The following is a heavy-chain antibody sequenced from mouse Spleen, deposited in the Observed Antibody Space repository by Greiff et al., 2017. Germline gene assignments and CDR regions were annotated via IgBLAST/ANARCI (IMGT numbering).Heavy chain of an antibody. CDR3: ARVTVVGKGYFDY. J-gene: IGHJ2*01. D-gene: IGHD1-1*01. V-gene: IGHV5-4*02. Sequence: EVKLVESGGGLVQPGGSRKLSCAASGFTFSDYYMYWVRQTPEKRLEWVATISDGGSYTYYPDSVKGRFTISRDNAKNTLYLQMSSLRSEDTAMYYCARVTVVGKGYFDYWGQGTTLTVSS. CDR1: GFTFSDYY. CDR2: ISDGGSYT.